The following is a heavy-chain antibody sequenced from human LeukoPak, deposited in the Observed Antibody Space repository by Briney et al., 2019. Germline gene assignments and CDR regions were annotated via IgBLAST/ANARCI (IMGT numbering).Heavy chain of an antibody. V-gene: IGHV1-46*01. Sequence: ASVKVSCKASGYTFTSYYMHWVRQAPGQGLEWMGIINPSGGSTSYAQKFQGRVTMTRDTSTSTVYMELSSLRSEDTAVYYCARDPLQYYDSSGSVYYGMDVWGQGTTVTVSS. D-gene: IGHD3-22*01. CDR1: GYTFTSYY. CDR3: ARDPLQYYDSSGSVYYGMDV. CDR2: INPSGGST. J-gene: IGHJ6*02.